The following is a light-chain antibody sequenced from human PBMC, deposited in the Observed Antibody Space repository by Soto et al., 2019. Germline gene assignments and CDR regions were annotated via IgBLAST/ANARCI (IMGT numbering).Light chain of an antibody. V-gene: IGLV2-14*01. CDR2: AVS. CDR3: CSYTSLSTVV. Sequence: QSVLTQPASVSGSPGQSITISCTGTSSDVGGYNHVSWYQHSPGKAPKLILFAVSDRPSGVSHRFSGSKSGNTASLTISGLQAKDEADYYCCSYTSLSTVVFGGGTKLTVL. CDR1: SSDVGGYNH. J-gene: IGLJ2*01.